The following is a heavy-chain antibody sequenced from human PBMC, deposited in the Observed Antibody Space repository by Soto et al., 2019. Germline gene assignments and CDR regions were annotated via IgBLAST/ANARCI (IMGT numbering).Heavy chain of an antibody. J-gene: IGHJ3*02. V-gene: IGHV3-66*01. CDR1: GFTVTEIY. CDR2: IYNEFT. Sequence: EVQLVESGGGLVQPGGSLRLSCVASGFTVTEIYMNWVRQAPGKGLEWDSVIYNEFTDYADSVRGRFSISTDSFKKALYLKMNSLGAEDSAVYYCVREPRYCSGGSCSIMGDAFDIWGQGTMVTVSS. CDR3: VREPRYCSGGSCSIMGDAFDI. D-gene: IGHD2-15*01.